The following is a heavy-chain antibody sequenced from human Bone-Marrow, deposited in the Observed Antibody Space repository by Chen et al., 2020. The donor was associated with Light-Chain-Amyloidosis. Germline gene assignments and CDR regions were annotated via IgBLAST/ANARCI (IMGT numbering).Heavy chain of an antibody. D-gene: IGHD6-13*01. V-gene: IGHV3-74*01. J-gene: IGHJ6*03. CDR2: INSDGSST. CDR1: GFTFSSYW. Sequence: EVQLVESGGGLVHPGGSLRLSCAASGFTFSSYWMHWVRQAPGKGLVWVSRINSDGSSTSYADSVKGRFTISRDNAKNTLYLQMNSLRAEDTAVYYCAREVAGGRYYYYYYMDVWGKGTTVTVSS. CDR3: AREVAGGRYYYYYYMDV.